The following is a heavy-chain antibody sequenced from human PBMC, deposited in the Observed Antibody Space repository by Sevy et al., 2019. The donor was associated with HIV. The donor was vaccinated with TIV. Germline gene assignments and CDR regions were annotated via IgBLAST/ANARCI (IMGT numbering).Heavy chain of an antibody. CDR3: ARDHVKDGDLGDYYYYAMDV. D-gene: IGHD4-17*01. J-gene: IGHJ6*02. CDR2: INGSGDDTI. CDR1: GFILSDYY. Sequence: GGSLRLSCAASGFILSDYYMSWVRQAPGKGLEWVSYINGSGDDTIYYADSVKGRFTISRDNTKNSLYLQMNSLRAEDTAVYYCARDHVKDGDLGDYYYYAMDVWGQGTTVTVSS. V-gene: IGHV3-11*01.